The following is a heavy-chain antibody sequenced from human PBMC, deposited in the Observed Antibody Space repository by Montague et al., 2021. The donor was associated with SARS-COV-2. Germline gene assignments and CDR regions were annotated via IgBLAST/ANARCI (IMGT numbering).Heavy chain of an antibody. CDR1: GGSFSGYY. D-gene: IGHD3-22*01. V-gene: IGHV4-34*01. Sequence: SETLSLTCAVYGGSFSGYYWSWVRQPPGKGLEWIGEINHSGSTHYNPSLKSRVSMSVDTSKNQFSLKMSSVTAADTAVFYCARSRDEFTSIAVIITGGMHYFDYWGQGALVTVSS. CDR2: INHSGST. CDR3: ARSRDEFTSIAVIITGGMHYFDY. J-gene: IGHJ4*02.